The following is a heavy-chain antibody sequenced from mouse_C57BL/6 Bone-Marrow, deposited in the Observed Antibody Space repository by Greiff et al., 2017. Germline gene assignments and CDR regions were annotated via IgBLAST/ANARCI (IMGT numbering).Heavy chain of an antibody. CDR2: LDPSDSAT. D-gene: IGHD1-1*02. CDR3: ARRGIYYGFAY. V-gene: IGHV1-52*01. J-gene: IGHJ3*01. CDR1: SYTFTSYW. Sequence: QVPLQQPGAELVRPGSSVKLSCKASSYTFTSYWMHLVQQRPIPCLEWIGNLDPSDSATHYNQKFKDQATLTVDKSSSTADRQLSSLTSEDSAVYYCARRGIYYGFAYWGQGTLVTVSA.